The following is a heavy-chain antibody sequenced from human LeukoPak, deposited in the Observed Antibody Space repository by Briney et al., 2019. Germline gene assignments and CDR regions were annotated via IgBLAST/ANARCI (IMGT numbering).Heavy chain of an antibody. V-gene: IGHV3-23*01. CDR1: GFTFSSYA. D-gene: IGHD5-18*01. CDR2: ISGSGGST. Sequence: GGSLRLSCAASGFTFSSYAVSWVRQAPGKGLEWVSAISGSGGSTYYADSVKGRFTISRDNSKNTLYLQMNSLRAEDTAVYYCAKDRSYSYGEFDYWGQGTLVTVSS. J-gene: IGHJ4*02. CDR3: AKDRSYSYGEFDY.